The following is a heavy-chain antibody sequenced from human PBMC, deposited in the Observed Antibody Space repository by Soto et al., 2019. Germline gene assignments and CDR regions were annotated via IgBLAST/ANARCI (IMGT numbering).Heavy chain of an antibody. J-gene: IGHJ6*03. CDR2: ISGSGGST. CDR3: AESFEISLTYYYMDV. V-gene: IGHV3-23*01. Sequence: EVQLLESGGGLVQPGGSLRLSCAASGFTFSSYAMSWVRQAPGKGLEWVSAISGSGGSTYYADSVKGRFTISRDNSKNTLYLQMNSLRAEDTAVYYCAESFEISLTYYYMDVWGKGTTVTVSS. CDR1: GFTFSSYA.